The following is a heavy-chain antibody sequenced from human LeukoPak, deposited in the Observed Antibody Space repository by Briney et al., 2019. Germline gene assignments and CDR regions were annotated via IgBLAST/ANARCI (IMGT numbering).Heavy chain of an antibody. Sequence: GGSLRLSCAASGLTFSTYIMHWVRQAPGKGLEWVAVISYDGAIKYYADSVKGRFTISRDNSKNTLYLQMNTLRGEDTAVYYCARGDTGSRWPNFDYWGQGTLVTVSS. V-gene: IGHV3-30*04. D-gene: IGHD6-13*01. CDR2: ISYDGAIK. J-gene: IGHJ4*02. CDR1: GLTFSTYI. CDR3: ARGDTGSRWPNFDY.